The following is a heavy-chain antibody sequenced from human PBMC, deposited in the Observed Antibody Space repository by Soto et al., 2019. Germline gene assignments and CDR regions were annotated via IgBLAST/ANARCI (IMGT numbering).Heavy chain of an antibody. CDR1: GFNFAVYA. J-gene: IGHJ6*02. CDR2: IRNKAYRGTT. Sequence: GSLRLSCLGSGFNFAVYAVSWFRQAPGKGLEWVGLIRNKAYRGTTEYAASVKGRFTISRDESKSSAYLEMNDLETEDTAMYNFISWSFSGTPGLGHYFYILDFWVQGSTVTVSS. V-gene: IGHV3-49*03. D-gene: IGHD3-22*01. CDR3: ISWSFSGTPGLGHYFYILDF.